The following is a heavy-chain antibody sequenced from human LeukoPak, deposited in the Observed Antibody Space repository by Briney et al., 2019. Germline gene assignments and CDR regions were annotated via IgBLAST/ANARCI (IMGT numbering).Heavy chain of an antibody. J-gene: IGHJ4*02. CDR2: ISGSGGST. Sequence: GSLRLSCAASGFTFSSYAMSWVRQAPGKGLEWVSAISGSGGSTYYADSVKGRFTISRDNSKNTLYLQMNGLRAEDTAVYYCAKDGRPLEWLLYLPYYFDYWGQGTLVTVSS. CDR3: AKDGRPLEWLLYLPYYFDY. CDR1: GFTFSSYA. D-gene: IGHD3-3*01. V-gene: IGHV3-23*01.